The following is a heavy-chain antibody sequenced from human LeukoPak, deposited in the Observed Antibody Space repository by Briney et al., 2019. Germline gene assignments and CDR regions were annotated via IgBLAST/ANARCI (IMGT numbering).Heavy chain of an antibody. CDR3: ATGYLVTAGLMDV. CDR1: GYTLTELS. CDR2: FDPEDGKT. D-gene: IGHD6-13*01. V-gene: IGHV1-24*01. Sequence: ASVKVSCKVSGYTLTELSMFWVRQAPGKGLEWMGSFDPEDGKTVSAQKFQGRVTMTEDTSTDTAYMELSSLRSEDTAVYYCATGYLVTAGLMDVWGQGTTVTVSS. J-gene: IGHJ6*02.